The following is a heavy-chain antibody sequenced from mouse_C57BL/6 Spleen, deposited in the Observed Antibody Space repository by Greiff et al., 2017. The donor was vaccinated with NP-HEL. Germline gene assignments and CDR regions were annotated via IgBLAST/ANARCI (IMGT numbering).Heavy chain of an antibody. CDR3: TRGSNSYWYFDV. D-gene: IGHD2-5*01. CDR1: GFNIKDDY. J-gene: IGHJ1*03. V-gene: IGHV14-4*01. CDR2: IDPENGDT. Sequence: EVQLVESGAELVRPGASVKLSCTASGFNIKDDYMHWVKQRPEQGLEWIGWIDPENGDTEYASKFQGKATITADTSSNTAYLQLSSLTSEDAAVYYCTRGSNSYWYFDVWGTGTTVTVSS.